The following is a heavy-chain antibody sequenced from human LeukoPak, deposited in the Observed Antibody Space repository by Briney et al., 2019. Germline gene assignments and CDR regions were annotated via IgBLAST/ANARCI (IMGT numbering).Heavy chain of an antibody. J-gene: IGHJ4*02. D-gene: IGHD2-2*01. CDR2: IYPNGNT. V-gene: IGHV3-66*01. CDR1: GFTVSSNY. Sequence: GGSLRLSCAASGFTVSSNYMNWVRQAPGKGLEWVSMIYPNGNTFYTDSVKGRFTISRDDSKNTLYLQMNSLRAEDTAVYYCARDPSVVPAAPFDYWGQGTLVTVSS. CDR3: ARDPSVVPAAPFDY.